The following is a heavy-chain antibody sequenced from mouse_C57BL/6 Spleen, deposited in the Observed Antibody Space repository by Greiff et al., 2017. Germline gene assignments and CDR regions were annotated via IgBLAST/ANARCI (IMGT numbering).Heavy chain of an antibody. J-gene: IGHJ3*01. CDR2: ISSGSSTS. CDR3: ARGYDYVSWFAY. CDR1: GFTFSDYG. V-gene: IGHV5-17*01. D-gene: IGHD2-4*01. Sequence: EVMLVESGGGLVKPGGSLTLSCAASGFTFSDYGMHWVRQAPEKGLEWVAYISSGSSTSYYADTVKGRFTISRDNAKNTLFLHMTSLRSEDTAIYYCARGYDYVSWFAYWGQGTLVTVSA.